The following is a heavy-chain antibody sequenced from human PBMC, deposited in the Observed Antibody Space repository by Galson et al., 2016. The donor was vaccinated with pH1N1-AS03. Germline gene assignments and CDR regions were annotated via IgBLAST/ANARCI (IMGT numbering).Heavy chain of an antibody. CDR1: GYTFTRYY. V-gene: IGHV1-69*06. J-gene: IGHJ4*02. Sequence: SVKVSCKASGYTFTRYYMHWVRQAPGQGLEWMGGLIPIFHTPNYAQKFRGRVTIIADKSTSTAYMELRSLTSEDTAVYYCASSPDYSDTSVYYGTAYWGQGTLVTVSS. D-gene: IGHD3-22*01. CDR2: LIPIFHTP. CDR3: ASSPDYSDTSVYYGTAY.